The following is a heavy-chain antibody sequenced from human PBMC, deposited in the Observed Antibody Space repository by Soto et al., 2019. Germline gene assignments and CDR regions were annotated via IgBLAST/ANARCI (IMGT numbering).Heavy chain of an antibody. J-gene: IGHJ4*02. CDR2: ISAYNGNT. V-gene: IGHV1-18*01. D-gene: IGHD2-15*01. Sequence: QVQLVQSGAEVKKPGASVKVSCKASGYTFTSYGISWVRQAPGQGLEWMGWISAYNGNTNYAQKLQGRVTMTTDTSTSTAHMELRSLSSDDTAVYYCVVAAQPYYFDYWGQGTLVTVSS. CDR1: GYTFTSYG. CDR3: VVAAQPYYFDY.